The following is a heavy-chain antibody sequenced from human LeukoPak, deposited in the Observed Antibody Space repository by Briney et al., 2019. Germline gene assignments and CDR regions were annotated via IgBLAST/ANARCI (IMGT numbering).Heavy chain of an antibody. CDR3: ASESCSSTSCSFNY. CDR2: IYNSGST. V-gene: IGHV4-4*07. CDR1: GGSISSYY. J-gene: IGHJ4*02. D-gene: IGHD2-2*01. Sequence: SETLSLTCTVSGGSISSYYWSWIRQPAGEGLEWIGRIYNSGSTNYNPSLKSRVTMSVGTSKNQFSLKLSSVTAADTAVYYCASESCSSTSCSFNYWGQGTLVTVSS.